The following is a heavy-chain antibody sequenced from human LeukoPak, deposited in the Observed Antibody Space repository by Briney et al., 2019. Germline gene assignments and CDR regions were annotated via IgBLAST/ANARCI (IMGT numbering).Heavy chain of an antibody. J-gene: IGHJ6*03. CDR2: ISYDGSNK. CDR1: GFTFSSYG. D-gene: IGHD2-2*01. CDR3: AKTGTGVVPRYYYYYMDV. Sequence: GGSLRLSCAASGFTFSSYGMHWVRQAPGKGLEWVAVISYDGSNKYYADSVKGRFTISRDNSKNTLYLQMNSLRAEDTAVYYRAKTGTGVVPRYYYYYMDVWGKGTTVTVSS. V-gene: IGHV3-30*18.